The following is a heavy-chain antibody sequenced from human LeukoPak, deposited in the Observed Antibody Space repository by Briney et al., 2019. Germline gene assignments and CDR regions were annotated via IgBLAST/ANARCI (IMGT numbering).Heavy chain of an antibody. J-gene: IGHJ3*02. CDR2: ISSRGSTI. D-gene: IGHD3-10*01. V-gene: IGHV3-48*03. Sequence: GGSLRLSCAASGSTFSSYEMNWVRQAPGKGLEWVSYISSRGSTIYYADSVKGRFTISRDNAKNSLYLQMNSLRAEDTAVYYCARAGRTYSLDAFDIWGQGTMVTVSS. CDR1: GSTFSSYE. CDR3: ARAGRTYSLDAFDI.